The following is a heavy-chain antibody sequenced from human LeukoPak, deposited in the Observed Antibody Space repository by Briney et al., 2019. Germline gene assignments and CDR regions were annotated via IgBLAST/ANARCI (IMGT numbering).Heavy chain of an antibody. CDR2: INPNSGGT. Sequence: GASVKVSCKASGYTFTSYGISWVRQAPGQGLEWMGWINPNSGGTVYAQEFQGRVTMTRDTSISTAYMELSRLRFDDTAFYYCAADPRGYGIYYMDVWGKGTTVTVSS. V-gene: IGHV1-2*02. J-gene: IGHJ6*03. CDR1: GYTFTSYG. CDR3: AADPRGYGIYYMDV. D-gene: IGHD5-12*01.